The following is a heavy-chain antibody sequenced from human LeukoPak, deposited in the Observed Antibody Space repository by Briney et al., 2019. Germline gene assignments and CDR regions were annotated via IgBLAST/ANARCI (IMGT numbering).Heavy chain of an antibody. CDR3: AKDRGLAAAGSGFDP. CDR2: IRYDGSNK. Sequence: PGGSLRLSCAASGFTFSSYAMSWVRQAPGKGLEWVAFIRYDGSNKYYADSVKGRFTISRDNSKNTLYLQMNSLRAEDTAVYYCAKDRGLAAAGSGFDPWGQGTLVTVSS. D-gene: IGHD6-13*01. V-gene: IGHV3-30*02. CDR1: GFTFSSYA. J-gene: IGHJ5*02.